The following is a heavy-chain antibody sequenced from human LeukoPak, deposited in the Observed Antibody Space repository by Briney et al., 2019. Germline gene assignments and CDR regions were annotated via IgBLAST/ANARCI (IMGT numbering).Heavy chain of an antibody. CDR2: ISGGGGSGGGT. J-gene: IGHJ4*02. CDR1: GFSFSSYI. V-gene: IGHV3-23*01. Sequence: GGALRLSCAAAGFSFSSYIMTWGRQAPRKGLWRVSTISGGGGSGGGTYYADSVKGRFTICRDNSKNTLFLQMNSLRAEDTALYYCAKEGYSSSWYFHFDYWGQGTLVTVSS. D-gene: IGHD6-13*01. CDR3: AKEGYSSSWYFHFDY.